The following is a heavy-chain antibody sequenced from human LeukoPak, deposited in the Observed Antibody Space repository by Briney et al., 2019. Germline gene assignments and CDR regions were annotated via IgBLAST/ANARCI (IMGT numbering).Heavy chain of an antibody. CDR3: ATDFLSGWYGGGY. J-gene: IGHJ4*02. D-gene: IGHD6-19*01. V-gene: IGHV1-2*02. CDR2: INPNTGGT. CDR1: GYTFTGYY. Sequence: GASVKVSCKAFGYTFTGYYMHWVRQAPGQGLEWMGWINPNTGGTNYAPKFQGRVTMTRDTSISTVYMELSRLRSDDTAVYYCATDFLSGWYGGGYWGQGTLVTVSS.